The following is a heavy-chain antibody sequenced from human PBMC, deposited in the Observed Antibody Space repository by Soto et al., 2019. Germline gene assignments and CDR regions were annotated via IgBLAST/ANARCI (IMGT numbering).Heavy chain of an antibody. CDR3: ARDQMTTVTVNDYYGMDV. Sequence: SQTLSLTCAISGDSVSSNSAAWNWIRQSPSRGLEWLGRTYYRSKWYNDYAVSVKSRITINPDTSKNQFSLQLNSVTPEDTAVYYCARDQMTTVTVNDYYGMDVWGQGTTVTVSS. CDR2: TYYRSKWYN. V-gene: IGHV6-1*01. D-gene: IGHD4-17*01. J-gene: IGHJ6*02. CDR1: GDSVSSNSAA.